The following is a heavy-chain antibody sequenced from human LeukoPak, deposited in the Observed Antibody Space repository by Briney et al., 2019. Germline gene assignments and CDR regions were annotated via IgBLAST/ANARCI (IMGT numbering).Heavy chain of an antibody. Sequence: RSLRLSSAPSGFSVRSYVIYCGCRAPRKGLEWVAVISYDGNNKYYADSVKGRFTISRDNSKNTLYLQMSSLRGEDTAVYYCATGLPGAGPPHYWGSGILVTVPS. CDR3: ATGLPGAGPPHY. CDR1: GFSVRSYV. V-gene: IGHV3-30*03. CDR2: ISYDGNNK. J-gene: IGHJ4*02. D-gene: IGHD3-10*01.